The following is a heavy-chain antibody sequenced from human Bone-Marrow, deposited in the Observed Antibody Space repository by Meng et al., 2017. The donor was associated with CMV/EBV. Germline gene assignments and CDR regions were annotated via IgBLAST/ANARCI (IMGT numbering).Heavy chain of an antibody. V-gene: IGHV3-21*01. Sequence: GESLKISCAASGFTFSSYSMNWVRQAPGKGLEWVSSISSSSSYIYYADPVKGRFTISRDNAKNSLYLQMNSLRAEDTAVYYCARVRWLRSGYFDYWGQGTLVTVSS. J-gene: IGHJ4*02. D-gene: IGHD5-12*01. CDR2: ISSSSSYI. CDR1: GFTFSSYS. CDR3: ARVRWLRSGYFDY.